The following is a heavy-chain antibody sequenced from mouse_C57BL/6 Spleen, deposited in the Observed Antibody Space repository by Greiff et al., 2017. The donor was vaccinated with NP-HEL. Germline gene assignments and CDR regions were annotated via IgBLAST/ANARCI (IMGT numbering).Heavy chain of an antibody. V-gene: IGHV5-17*01. CDR3: ARHSNPAWFAY. Sequence: EVKLMESGGGLVKPGGSLKLSCAASGFTFSDYGMHWVRQAPEKGLEWVAYISSGSSTIYYADTVKGRFTISRDNAKNTLFLQMTSLRSEDTAMYYCARHSNPAWFAYWGQGTLVTVSA. CDR2: ISSGSSTI. D-gene: IGHD2-5*01. CDR1: GFTFSDYG. J-gene: IGHJ3*01.